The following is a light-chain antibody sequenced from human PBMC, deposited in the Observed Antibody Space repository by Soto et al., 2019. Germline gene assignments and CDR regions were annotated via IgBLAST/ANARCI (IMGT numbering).Light chain of an antibody. V-gene: IGKV1-27*01. CDR3: QRYHSALLT. J-gene: IGKJ3*01. CDR1: QDIRNY. CDR2: AAS. Sequence: DIQMTQSPSSLSASVGDRVTMTCRASQDIRNYVAWYQQNPGEVPKLLIYAASTLQAGVPARFSGGGFGTDCTLTISSLRPEDVATYYCQRYHSALLTFGPGTKVDLK.